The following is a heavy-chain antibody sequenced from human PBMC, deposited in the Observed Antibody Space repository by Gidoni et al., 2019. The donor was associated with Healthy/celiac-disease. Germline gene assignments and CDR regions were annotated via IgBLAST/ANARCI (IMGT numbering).Heavy chain of an antibody. V-gene: IGHV4-39*01. CDR1: GGSISSSSYY. J-gene: IGHJ6*02. CDR3: ATLWFGELPLYYYGMDV. CDR2: IYYSGST. Sequence: QLQLQESGPGLVKPSETLSLTCTVSGGSISSSSYYWGWIRQPPGKGLEWIGSIYYSGSTYYNPSLKSRVTISVDTSKNQFSLKLSSVTAADTAVYYCATLWFGELPLYYYGMDVWGQGTTVTASS. D-gene: IGHD3-10*01.